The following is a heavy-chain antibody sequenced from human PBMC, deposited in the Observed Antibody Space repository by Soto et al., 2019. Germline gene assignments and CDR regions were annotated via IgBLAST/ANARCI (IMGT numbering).Heavy chain of an antibody. J-gene: IGHJ6*03. D-gene: IGHD2-2*01. CDR2: ISGSTSYI. CDR1: GFSFSDYS. V-gene: IGHV3-21*01. Sequence: EVQLVESGGGLVKPGGSLRLSCAASGFSFSDYSMNWVRQAPGKGLEWVSSISGSTSYIYYVDSLKGRFTVSRDNAEKSLYLRMNSLRAEDTAVYYCARDGAFCSGTGCRDYYHYMDFWGKGTTVTVSS. CDR3: ARDGAFCSGTGCRDYYHYMDF.